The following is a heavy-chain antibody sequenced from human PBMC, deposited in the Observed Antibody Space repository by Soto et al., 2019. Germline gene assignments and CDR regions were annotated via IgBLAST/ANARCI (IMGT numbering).Heavy chain of an antibody. CDR2: TWYTSGWNS. CDR3: ARGRNSAFDF. J-gene: IGHJ4*02. Sequence: QVQLQQSGPGLVKPSQTLSLTCAISGDSVFTDGVAWNWIRQSPSRGLEWLGRTWYTSGWNSDYALSVKRRITVNPDTSKIQFTLQLSSVTPEDTAVYYCARGRNSAFDFWGQGTLVTVSS. CDR1: GDSVFTDGVA. D-gene: IGHD6-13*01. V-gene: IGHV6-1*01.